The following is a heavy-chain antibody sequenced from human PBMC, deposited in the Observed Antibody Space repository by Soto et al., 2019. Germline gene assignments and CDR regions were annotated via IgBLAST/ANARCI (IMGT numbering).Heavy chain of an antibody. CDR3: TRSRRGTGVDFDF. Sequence: VKVSCKASGFTFTSSAVQWVRQARGQRLEWIGWIVVGSGNRNYAQKFQGRVIITGDMSTSTAYMELSSLTSEDTAVYYCTRSRRGTGVDFDFWGQGTPVTVSS. CDR2: IVVGSGNR. J-gene: IGHJ4*02. CDR1: GFTFTSSA. D-gene: IGHD7-27*01. V-gene: IGHV1-58*01.